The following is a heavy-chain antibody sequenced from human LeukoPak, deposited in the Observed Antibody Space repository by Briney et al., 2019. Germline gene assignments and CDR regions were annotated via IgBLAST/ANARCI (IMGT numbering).Heavy chain of an antibody. CDR2: IYYSGST. CDR1: GGSISSYY. CDR3: ATTTVTTSAEYFQH. D-gene: IGHD4-17*01. J-gene: IGHJ1*01. V-gene: IGHV4-59*01. Sequence: SETLSLTCTVSGGSISSYYWSWIRQPPGKGLEWIGYIYYSGSTNYNPSLKSRVTISVDTSNNQFSLKLSSVTAADTAVYYCATTTVTTSAEYFQHWGQGTLVTVSS.